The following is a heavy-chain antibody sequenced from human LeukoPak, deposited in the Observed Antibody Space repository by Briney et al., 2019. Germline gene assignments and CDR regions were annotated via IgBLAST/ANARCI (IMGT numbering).Heavy chain of an antibody. D-gene: IGHD3-16*01. Sequence: GGSLRLSCAASGFAFRSYGMHWVRQAPGKGLEWVAVIWFDGSNKYYADSVQGRFTISRDNSKNTLYLQMNSLRVEDTAVYYCAKDLGGVDIGMDVWGKGTTVTVSS. CDR2: IWFDGSNK. V-gene: IGHV3-33*06. CDR3: AKDLGGVDIGMDV. J-gene: IGHJ6*04. CDR1: GFAFRSYG.